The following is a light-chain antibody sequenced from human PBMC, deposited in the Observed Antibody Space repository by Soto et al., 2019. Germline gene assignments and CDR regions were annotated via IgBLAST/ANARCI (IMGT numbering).Light chain of an antibody. V-gene: IGKV1-5*03. Sequence: DIQMTQSPSTLSASVGDRVTITCRASQSISSWLAWYQQKPGKAPKLLIYKASSLESGVPSRFSGSGSGTEFTLTISSLQPDDCATYYCQQYNSYPTFGQGNKVEIK. CDR1: QSISSW. J-gene: IGKJ1*01. CDR2: KAS. CDR3: QQYNSYPT.